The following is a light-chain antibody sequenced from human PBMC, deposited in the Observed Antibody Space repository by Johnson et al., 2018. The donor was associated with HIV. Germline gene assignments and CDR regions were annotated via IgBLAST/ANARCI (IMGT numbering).Light chain of an antibody. V-gene: IGLV1-44*01. CDR1: SSNIGSNP. J-gene: IGLJ1*01. Sequence: QSVLTQPPSASGTPGQRVTISCSGSSSNIGSNPVNWYQQLPGTAPKLLISTNNQRPSGVPDRFSGSKSGTSASLAISGLQAEDEADYYCAAWDDSLNGHVFGTGTKVTV. CDR3: AAWDDSLNGHV. CDR2: TNN.